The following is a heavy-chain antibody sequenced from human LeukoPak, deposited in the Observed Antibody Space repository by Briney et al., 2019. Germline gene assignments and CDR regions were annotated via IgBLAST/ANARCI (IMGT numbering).Heavy chain of an antibody. Sequence: GSLRLSCAASGFTFSSYDMHWVRQATGKGLEWVSAIGTAGDTYYPGSVKGRFTISRENAKNSLYLQMNSLRAGDTAVYYCARSNPPYYYYYGMDVWGQGTTVTVSS. CDR1: GFTFSSYD. V-gene: IGHV3-13*01. J-gene: IGHJ6*02. CDR3: ARSNPPYYYYYGMDV. CDR2: IGTAGDT.